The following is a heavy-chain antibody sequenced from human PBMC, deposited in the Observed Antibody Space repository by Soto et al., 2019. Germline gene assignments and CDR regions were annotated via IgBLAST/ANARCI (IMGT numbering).Heavy chain of an antibody. Sequence: WWSLRLSCSASVFTCSRSGMHWFRQAPGKGLEWVAVISYDGSNKYYGDSVKGRFTISRDNSKNTLYLQMNSLRAEDTAVYYCAKDLWQLVHLSPFDIWGQGTMVTVSS. D-gene: IGHD6-6*01. CDR2: ISYDGSNK. CDR3: AKDLWQLVHLSPFDI. V-gene: IGHV3-30*18. CDR1: VFTCSRSG. J-gene: IGHJ3*02.